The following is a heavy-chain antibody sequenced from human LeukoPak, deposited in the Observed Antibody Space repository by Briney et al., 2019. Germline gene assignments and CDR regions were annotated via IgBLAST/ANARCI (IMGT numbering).Heavy chain of an antibody. J-gene: IGHJ4*02. Sequence: ASVKVSCKASGYTFTSYYMHWVRQAPGQGLEWMGIINPSGGSTSYAQKFQGRVTMTRDTSTSTVYMELSSLRSEDTAVYYCARVYSSSWSQGSLDYWGQGTLVTVSS. V-gene: IGHV1-46*01. CDR1: GYTFTSYY. D-gene: IGHD6-13*01. CDR3: ARVYSSSWSQGSLDY. CDR2: INPSGGST.